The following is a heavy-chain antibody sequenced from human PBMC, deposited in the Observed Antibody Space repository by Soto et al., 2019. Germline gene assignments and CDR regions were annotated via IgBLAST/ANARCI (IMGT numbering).Heavy chain of an antibody. CDR1: GGTFSSYA. V-gene: IGHV1-69*12. Sequence: QVQLVQSGAEVKKPGSSVKVSCKASGGTFSSYAISWVRQAPGQGLEWLGGIIPIFGTANYAQKCQGRVTITADESTSTAYMELRSLRSEDTAVYYCATALVPAADGELWYGEHFDYWGQGTLVTVSS. J-gene: IGHJ4*02. CDR2: IIPIFGTA. CDR3: ATALVPAADGELWYGEHFDY. D-gene: IGHD2-2*01.